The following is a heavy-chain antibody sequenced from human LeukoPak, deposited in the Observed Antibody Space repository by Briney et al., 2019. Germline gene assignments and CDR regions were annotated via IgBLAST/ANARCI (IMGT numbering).Heavy chain of an antibody. V-gene: IGHV3-7*04. CDR2: IKQDGTVK. CDR1: GFNFNNYW. J-gene: IGHJ4*02. CDR3: TRALDY. Sequence: GESLRLSCAASGFNFNNYWMDWVRQAPGKGLEWVANIKQDGTVKYYVDSVKDRFSIPRDNAKNLLYLQMNSLRAEDTAVYYCTRALDYWGQGTLVTVSS.